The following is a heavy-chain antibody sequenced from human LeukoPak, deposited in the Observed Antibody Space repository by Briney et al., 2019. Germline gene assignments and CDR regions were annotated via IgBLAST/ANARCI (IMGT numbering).Heavy chain of an antibody. CDR3: ARDGTPYYDSSAFDY. CDR1: GFSFSSYD. D-gene: IGHD3-22*01. J-gene: IGHJ4*02. Sequence: GGSLRLSCAASGFSFSSYDIHWVRQAPGKGLEWVAVISYDGSNKYYADSVKGRFTISRDNSKNTLYLQMNSLRAEDTAVYYCARDGTPYYDSSAFDYWGQGTLVTVSS. V-gene: IGHV3-30-3*01. CDR2: ISYDGSNK.